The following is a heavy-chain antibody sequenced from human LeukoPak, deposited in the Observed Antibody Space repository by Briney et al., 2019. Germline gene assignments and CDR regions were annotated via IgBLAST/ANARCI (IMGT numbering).Heavy chain of an antibody. CDR3: AREVDYYAANWFDP. V-gene: IGHV4-30-2*01. Sequence: SETLSLTCAVPGGSISSGGYSWSWIRRPPGKGLEWIGYIYHSGSTYYNPSLKSRVTISVDRSKNQFSLKLSSVTAADTAVYYCAREVDYYAANWFDPWGQGTLVTVSS. D-gene: IGHD3-10*01. CDR1: GGSISSGGYS. CDR2: IYHSGST. J-gene: IGHJ5*02.